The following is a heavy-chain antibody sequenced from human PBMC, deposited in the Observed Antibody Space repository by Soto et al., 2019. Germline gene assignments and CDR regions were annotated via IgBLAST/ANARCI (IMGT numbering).Heavy chain of an antibody. Sequence: ASVKVACQASGYTFTGYYMHWVRQTPGQGLEWMGWINPNSGGTNYAQKFQGWVTMTRDTSISTAYMELSSLRSEDTAVYYCARPDTAMDYYFDYWGQGTLVIVSS. CDR3: ARPDTAMDYYFDY. CDR2: INPNSGGT. V-gene: IGHV1-2*04. J-gene: IGHJ4*02. CDR1: GYTFTGYY. D-gene: IGHD5-18*01.